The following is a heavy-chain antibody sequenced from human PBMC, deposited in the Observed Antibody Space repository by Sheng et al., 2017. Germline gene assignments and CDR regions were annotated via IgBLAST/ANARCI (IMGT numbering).Heavy chain of an antibody. J-gene: IGHJ6*03. CDR1: GYTFTSYG. D-gene: IGHD6-13*01. Sequence: QVQLVQSGAEVKKPGASVKVSCKASGYTFTSYGISWVRQAPGQGLEWMGWISAYNGNTNYAQKLQGRVTMTTDTSTSTAYMELRSLRSDDTAVYYCARLHLKYSSSWYEGWYYYYMDVWGKGTTATVSS. V-gene: IGHV1-18*01. CDR2: ISAYNGNT. CDR3: ARLHLKYSSSWYEGWYYYYMDV.